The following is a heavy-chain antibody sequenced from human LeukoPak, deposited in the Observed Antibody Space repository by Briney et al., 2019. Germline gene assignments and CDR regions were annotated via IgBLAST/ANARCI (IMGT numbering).Heavy chain of an antibody. CDR3: ARQKASGVGASRYWYFDL. CDR2: INHSGST. V-gene: IGHV4-34*01. J-gene: IGHJ2*01. CDR1: GGSFSGYY. Sequence: SETLSLTCAVYGGSFSGYYWSWIRQPPGKGLEWIGEINHSGSTNYNPSLKSRVTISVDTSKNQFSLKLSSVTAADTAVYYCARQKASGVGASRYWYFDLWGRGTLVTVSS. D-gene: IGHD1-26*01.